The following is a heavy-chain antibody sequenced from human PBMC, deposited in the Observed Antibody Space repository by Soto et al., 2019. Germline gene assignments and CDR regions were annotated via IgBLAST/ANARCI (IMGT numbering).Heavy chain of an antibody. J-gene: IGHJ5*02. Sequence: QVQLQESGPGLVKPSQTLSLTCTVSGGSISSGDYYWSWIRQPPGKGLDWIGYIYYSGSTYYNPPLKSRVTISVDTSKNQFSLKLSSVTAADTAVYYCARDRLKSGWYWFDPWGQGTLFTVSS. V-gene: IGHV4-30-4*01. CDR2: IYYSGST. CDR1: GGSISSGDYY. D-gene: IGHD6-19*01. CDR3: ARDRLKSGWYWFDP.